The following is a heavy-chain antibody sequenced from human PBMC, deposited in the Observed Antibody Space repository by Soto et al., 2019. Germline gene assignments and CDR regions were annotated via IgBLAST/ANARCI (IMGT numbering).Heavy chain of an antibody. J-gene: IGHJ6*02. Sequence: LGESLKISRKGSGYGFTSYWIAWVRQMPGKGLEWMGIIYPGDSDARYSPSFQGQVTISADKSISTAYLQWSRLKASDTGMYYCARPRSGSYRLDYYGMDVWGQGTTVTVSS. CDR2: IYPGDSDA. D-gene: IGHD3-10*01. CDR1: GYGFTSYW. CDR3: ARPRSGSYRLDYYGMDV. V-gene: IGHV5-51*01.